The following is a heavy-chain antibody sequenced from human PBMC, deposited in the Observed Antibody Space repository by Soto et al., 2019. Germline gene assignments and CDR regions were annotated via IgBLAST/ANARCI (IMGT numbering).Heavy chain of an antibody. CDR2: ISAYNYNT. J-gene: IGHJ4*02. CDR1: GYTFADYG. Sequence: ASVKVSCKASGYTFADYGFSWERQAPGQGLEWMGWISAYNYNTNYAQKLQGRVTMTTDTPTRTAYMELRSLRSDDTAVYYCARGVETFHYWGQGTLVTVSS. V-gene: IGHV1-18*01. CDR3: ARGVETFHY.